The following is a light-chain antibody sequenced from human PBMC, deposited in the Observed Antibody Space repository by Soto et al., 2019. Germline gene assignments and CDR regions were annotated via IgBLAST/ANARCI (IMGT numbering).Light chain of an antibody. J-gene: IGKJ1*01. CDR3: QQYGSSGT. V-gene: IGKV3-20*01. CDR2: AAS. CDR1: QSVSSSS. Sequence: EIVLTQSPGTLSLSPGERATLSCRASQSVSSSSLVWYQQKPGQAPRLLMSAASSRATGIPDRFSGSGSGTDFTLTISRLEPEDFAVYYCQQYGSSGTFGQGTKVDIK.